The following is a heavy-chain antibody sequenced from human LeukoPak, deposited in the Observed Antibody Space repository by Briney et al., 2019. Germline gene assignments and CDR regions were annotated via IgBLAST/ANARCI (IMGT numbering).Heavy chain of an antibody. CDR3: ARDSIAAAGTGPYGMDV. Sequence: GASVKVSSKASGGPFLSYAISWVRRAPGQGLAWMGGFIPIFGTANYSQKFQGRVTITADKSTSTAYMELSSLRSEDTAVYYCARDSIAAAGTGPYGMDVWGKGTTVTVSS. D-gene: IGHD6-13*01. V-gene: IGHV1-69*06. J-gene: IGHJ6*04. CDR1: GGPFLSYA. CDR2: FIPIFGTA.